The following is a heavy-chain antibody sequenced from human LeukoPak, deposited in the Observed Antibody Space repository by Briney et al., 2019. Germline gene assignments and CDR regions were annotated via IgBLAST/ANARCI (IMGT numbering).Heavy chain of an antibody. Sequence: ASVKGSCKAFEYTFTGYYIHWGRQAPGQGLEWMGWIDPNTGDSNYVQKSQGRVTMTRDTSISTAYMELSRLRSDDTAFYYCARIRYCGGISCYYIDYWGQGTLVTVSA. D-gene: IGHD2-2*01. CDR3: ARIRYCGGISCYYIDY. CDR2: IDPNTGDS. V-gene: IGHV1-2*02. CDR1: EYTFTGYY. J-gene: IGHJ4*02.